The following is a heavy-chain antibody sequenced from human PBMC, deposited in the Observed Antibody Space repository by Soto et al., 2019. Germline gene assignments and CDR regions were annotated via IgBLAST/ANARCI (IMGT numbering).Heavy chain of an antibody. D-gene: IGHD2-21*02. CDR3: ARLAYCGGDCYSGGGAYHFDY. CDR2: IDPSDSYT. J-gene: IGHJ4*02. CDR1: GYSFTSYW. V-gene: IGHV5-10-1*01. Sequence: GESLKISCKGSGYSFTSYWISWVRQMPGKGLEWMGRIDPSDSYTNYSPSFQGHVTISADKSISTAYLQWSSLKASDTAMYYCARLAYCGGDCYSGGGAYHFDYWGQGTLVTVSS.